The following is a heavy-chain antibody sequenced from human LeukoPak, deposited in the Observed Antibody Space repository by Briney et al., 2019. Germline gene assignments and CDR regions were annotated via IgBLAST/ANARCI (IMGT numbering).Heavy chain of an antibody. Sequence: ASVKVSCKASGYTFTSYDFNWVRQAPGQRPEWMGWMSPNSGDTGYAQKFQDRVTMTRNTSISTAYMELSSLRSDDTAVYYCASRPPRELRYFDWLLPGEAFDIWGQGTMVTVSS. CDR2: MSPNSGDT. D-gene: IGHD3-9*01. V-gene: IGHV1-8*01. J-gene: IGHJ3*02. CDR3: ASRPPRELRYFDWLLPGEAFDI. CDR1: GYTFTSYD.